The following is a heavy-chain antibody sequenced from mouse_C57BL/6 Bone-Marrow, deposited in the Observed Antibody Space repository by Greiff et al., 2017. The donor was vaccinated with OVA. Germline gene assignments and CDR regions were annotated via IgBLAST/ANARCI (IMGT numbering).Heavy chain of an antibody. Sequence: VQLQQPGAELVKPGASVKLSCKASGYTFTSYWMQWVKQRPGQGLEWIGEIDPSDSYTNYNQKFKGKATLTVDTSSSTAYMQLSSLTSEDSAVYYRARLEDVFYAMDDWGQGTSVTVSS. CDR3: ARLEDVFYAMDD. J-gene: IGHJ4*01. CDR1: GYTFTSYW. V-gene: IGHV1-50*01. CDR2: IDPSDSYT.